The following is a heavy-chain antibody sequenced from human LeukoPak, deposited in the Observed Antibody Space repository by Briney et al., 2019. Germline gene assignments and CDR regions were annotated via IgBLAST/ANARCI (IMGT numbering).Heavy chain of an antibody. V-gene: IGHV3-74*01. D-gene: IGHD6-13*01. CDR2: IKGDGSSI. CDR1: ASTFTTYW. J-gene: IGHJ4*02. Sequence: PGGSLTLSCAASASTFTTYWMYWVRQAPGKGLVWVSRIKGDGSSILYADSVKGRFTISRDNTKNTLYLQMHSLRAEDTAVYYCARGETVSSWATFDYWGQGTLVTVSS. CDR3: ARGETVSSWATFDY.